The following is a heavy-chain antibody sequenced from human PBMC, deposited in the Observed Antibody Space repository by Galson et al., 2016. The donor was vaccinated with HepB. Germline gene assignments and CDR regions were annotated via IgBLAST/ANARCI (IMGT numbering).Heavy chain of an antibody. V-gene: IGHV4-34*01. Sequence: SETLSLTCAVYGGSISGYYWSWIRQPPGKGLEWIGEVTETGRTNDNPSLKSRVTVSLATSKDRFSLKLNSVTAADTAVYYCARDAGGPYDLWGRGTLVTVSS. CDR1: GGSISGYY. CDR2: VTETGRT. D-gene: IGHD3-16*01. J-gene: IGHJ2*01. CDR3: ARDAGGPYDL.